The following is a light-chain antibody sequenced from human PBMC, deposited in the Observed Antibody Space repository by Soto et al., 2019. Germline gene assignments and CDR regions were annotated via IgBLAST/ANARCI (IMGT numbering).Light chain of an antibody. CDR3: QQYSSYPWT. CDR1: QSISSW. J-gene: IGKJ1*01. CDR2: KAS. V-gene: IGKV1-5*03. Sequence: DIQMTQSPSTLSASVGDRVTITCRASQSISSWLAWYQQKPGKAPKLLIYKASILESGVPSRFSGSGSGTEFTLFISRLQPDDFATYYFQQYSSYPWTFGQGTKVEIK.